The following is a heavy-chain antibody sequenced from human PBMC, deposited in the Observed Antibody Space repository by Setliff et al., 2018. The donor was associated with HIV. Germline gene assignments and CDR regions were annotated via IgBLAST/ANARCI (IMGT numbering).Heavy chain of an antibody. V-gene: IGHV4-39*07. CDR1: GGSISSYY. J-gene: IGHJ6*03. CDR2: IYYSGST. D-gene: IGHD3-10*01. Sequence: PSETLSLTCTVSGGSISSYYWGWIRQPPGKGLEWIGIIYYSGSTYYNTSLKSRVTISVDTSKNQFSLKLSPVTAADTAVYYCARTFVVFRVRGVSSVYMDVWGKGTTVTVSS. CDR3: ARTFVVFRVRGVSSVYMDV.